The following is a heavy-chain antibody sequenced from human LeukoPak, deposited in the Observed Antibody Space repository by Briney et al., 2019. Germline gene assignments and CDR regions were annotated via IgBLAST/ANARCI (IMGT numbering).Heavy chain of an antibody. CDR2: IRSKTNSYAT. Sequence: GGSLRLSCAASRFTFSGSAMHWVRQASGKGLEWVDHIRSKTNSYATAYTASVKGRFTISRDDSKNTAYLQMNSLRTEDTAVYYCARHVETIRPDDYGDDFYYYYMDVWGKGTAVTISS. V-gene: IGHV3-73*01. CDR3: ARHVETIRPDDYGDDFYYYYMDV. D-gene: IGHD4-17*01. CDR1: RFTFSGSA. J-gene: IGHJ6*03.